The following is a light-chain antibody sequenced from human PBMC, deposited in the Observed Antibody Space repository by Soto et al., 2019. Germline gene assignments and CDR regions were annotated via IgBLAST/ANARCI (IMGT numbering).Light chain of an antibody. CDR1: SSDVGGYNF. CDR2: EVS. J-gene: IGLJ2*01. V-gene: IGLV2-14*01. CDR3: SSYTSSSTPA. Sequence: QSALTQPASVSGSPGQSITISCTGTSSDVGGYNFVSWYQQHPGKAPKLMIYEVSNRPSGVSNRFSGSKSGNTASLTISGLQAEGEADYYCSSYTSSSTPAFGGGTKLTVL.